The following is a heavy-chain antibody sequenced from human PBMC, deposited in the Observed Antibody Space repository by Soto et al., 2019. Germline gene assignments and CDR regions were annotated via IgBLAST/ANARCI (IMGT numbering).Heavy chain of an antibody. V-gene: IGHV3-15*01. CDR2: IKSKTAGGTT. CDR1: GLTFSNAW. J-gene: IGHJ4*02. Sequence: EVQLVESGGGLVKPGGSLRLSCAASGLTFSNAWMSWVRQAPGKGLEWVCRIKSKTAGGTTDYAAPVKGRFTISRADSKNMLYLQMNSQKPEDTAVYYCTRGQPPEIAARPGLPDYWGQGTLVTVSS. CDR3: TRGQPPEIAARPGLPDY. D-gene: IGHD6-6*01.